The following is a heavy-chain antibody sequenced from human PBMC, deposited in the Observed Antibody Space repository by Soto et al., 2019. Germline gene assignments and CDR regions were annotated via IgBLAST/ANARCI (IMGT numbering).Heavy chain of an antibody. J-gene: IGHJ5*02. Sequence: PSQTLSLTCAISGDSVSSNSVAWNWIRQSPSRGLEWLGRTYYRSKWYNDYAVSVKSRITINPDTSKNQFSLQLNSVTPEDTAVYYCARDIVRSGGSCCNWFDPWGQGTLVTVS. CDR1: GDSVSSNSVA. CDR3: ARDIVRSGGSCCNWFDP. D-gene: IGHD2-15*01. V-gene: IGHV6-1*01. CDR2: TYYRSKWYN.